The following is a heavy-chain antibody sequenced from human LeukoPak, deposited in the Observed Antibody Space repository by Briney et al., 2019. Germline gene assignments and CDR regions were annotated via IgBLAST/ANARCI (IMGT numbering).Heavy chain of an antibody. V-gene: IGHV1-18*01. Sequence: GASVKVSCKTSGYRFITFGINWVRQAPGQELEWMGLINPYNGNRYYAKKFQGRFNMTTDTSTSTVYLELQTLTSDDTAIYYCARFQASEFRGFDHWGQGTLITVSS. CDR3: ARFQASEFRGFDH. D-gene: IGHD3-10*01. CDR1: GYRFITFG. J-gene: IGHJ4*02. CDR2: INPYNGNR.